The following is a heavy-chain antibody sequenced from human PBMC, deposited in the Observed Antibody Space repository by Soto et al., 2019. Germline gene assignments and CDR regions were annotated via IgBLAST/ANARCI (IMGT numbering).Heavy chain of an antibody. Sequence: GGSLRLSCAASGFTFSSYGMHWVRQAPGKGLEWVAVISYDGSNKYYADSVKGRFTISRDNSKNTLYLQMNSLRAEDTAVYYCAKVLGVDSSGYYYGGFDYWGQGTLVTVSS. CDR3: AKVLGVDSSGYYYGGFDY. D-gene: IGHD3-22*01. CDR2: ISYDGSNK. V-gene: IGHV3-30*18. J-gene: IGHJ4*02. CDR1: GFTFSSYG.